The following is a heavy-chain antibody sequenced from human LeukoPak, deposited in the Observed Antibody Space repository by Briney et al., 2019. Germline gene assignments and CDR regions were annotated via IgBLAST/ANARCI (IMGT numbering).Heavy chain of an antibody. D-gene: IGHD3-10*02. V-gene: IGHV3-7*01. CDR1: GFTFSSYW. CDR2: IKQDGSEK. CDR3: AELGITMIGGV. Sequence: GGSLRLSCAGSGFTFSSYWMSWVRQAPGKGLEWVANIKQDGSEKHYVDSVKGRFTISRDNAKNSLYLQMNSLRAEDTAVYYCAELGITMIGGVWGKGTMVTISS. J-gene: IGHJ6*04.